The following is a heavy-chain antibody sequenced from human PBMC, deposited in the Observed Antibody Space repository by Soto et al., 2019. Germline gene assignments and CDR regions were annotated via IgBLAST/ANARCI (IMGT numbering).Heavy chain of an antibody. Sequence: ESGGGLVKPGGSLRLSCAASGFTFSNAWMSWVRQAPGKGLEWVGRIKSKTDGGTTDYAAPVKGRFTISRDDSKNTLYLQMNSLKTEDTAVYYCTTSDNYGGNSVFDYWGQGTLVTVSS. CDR1: GFTFSNAW. CDR2: IKSKTDGGTT. D-gene: IGHD4-17*01. CDR3: TTSDNYGGNSVFDY. J-gene: IGHJ4*02. V-gene: IGHV3-15*01.